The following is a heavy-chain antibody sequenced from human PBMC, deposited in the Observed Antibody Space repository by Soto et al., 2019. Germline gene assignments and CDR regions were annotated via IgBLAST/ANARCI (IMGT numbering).Heavy chain of an antibody. CDR1: GYTFTSYG. J-gene: IGHJ4*02. D-gene: IGHD3-10*01. CDR2: IRDYNGNT. V-gene: IGHV1-18*01. Sequence: HVQLVQSGAEVKKPGASVRVSCKASGYTFTSYGISWVRQAPGQGLEWMGWIRDYNGNTNYAQKLQGRVTMTTDTSTSTAYMELRSLRSDDTAVYYCAREEWFGETGYFDYWGQGTLVTVSS. CDR3: AREEWFGETGYFDY.